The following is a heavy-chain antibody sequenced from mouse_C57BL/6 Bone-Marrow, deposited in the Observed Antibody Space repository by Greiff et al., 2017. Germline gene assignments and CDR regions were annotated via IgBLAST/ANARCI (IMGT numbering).Heavy chain of an antibody. J-gene: IGHJ1*03. CDR3: TTGYFDV. Sequence: SGAELVRPGASVKLSCTASGFNIKDDYMHWVKQSPEQGLEWIGWIDPENGDTEYASKFQGKATITADTSSNTVYLQLSRLAAEDTAVYYCTTGYFDVWGTGTTVTGSS. V-gene: IGHV14-4*01. CDR2: IDPENGDT. CDR1: GFNIKDDY.